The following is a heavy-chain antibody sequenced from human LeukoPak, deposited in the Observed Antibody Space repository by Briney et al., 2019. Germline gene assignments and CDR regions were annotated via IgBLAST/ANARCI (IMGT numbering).Heavy chain of an antibody. CDR1: GFTFSASS. CDR2: ISFSSSHI. D-gene: IGHD1-26*01. CDR3: ARDPYSGNYGNYYYYYMDV. Sequence: GGSLRLSCAASGFTFSASSMNWVRQAPGRGLEWVSAISFSSSHIYYADSVKGRFTISRDNAKNSLYLQMNSLGREDTAVYYCARDPYSGNYGNYYYYYMDVWGKGTTVTISS. V-gene: IGHV3-21*01. J-gene: IGHJ6*03.